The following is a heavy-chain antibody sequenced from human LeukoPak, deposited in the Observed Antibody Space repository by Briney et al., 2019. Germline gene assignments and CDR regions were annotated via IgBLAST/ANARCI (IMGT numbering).Heavy chain of an antibody. Sequence: GGSLRLSCEGSGFTFSNYWMGWVRQAPGKGLQWVANIKTDGSEKYYVDSVKGRFTISRDNSKNTLYLQMNSLRAEDTAVYYCAKDGFAFDIWGQGTMVTVSS. CDR1: GFTFSNYW. D-gene: IGHD5-12*01. CDR3: AKDGFAFDI. CDR2: IKTDGSEK. V-gene: IGHV3-7*03. J-gene: IGHJ3*02.